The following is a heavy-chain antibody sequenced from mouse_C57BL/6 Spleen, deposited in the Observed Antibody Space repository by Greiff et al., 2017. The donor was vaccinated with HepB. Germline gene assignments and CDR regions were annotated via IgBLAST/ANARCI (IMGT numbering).Heavy chain of an antibody. Sequence: QVQLKQPGAELVKPGASVKLSCMASGYTFTSYWMHWVKQRPGQGLEWIGMIHPNSGSTNYNEKFKSKATLTVDKSSSTAYMQLSSLTSEDSAVYYCALITTVVADYWGQGTTLTVSS. J-gene: IGHJ2*01. V-gene: IGHV1-64*01. CDR2: IHPNSGST. CDR1: GYTFTSYW. CDR3: ALITTVVADY. D-gene: IGHD1-1*01.